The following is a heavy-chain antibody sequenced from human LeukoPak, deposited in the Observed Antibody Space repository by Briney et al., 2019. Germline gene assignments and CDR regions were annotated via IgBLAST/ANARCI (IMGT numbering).Heavy chain of an antibody. V-gene: IGHV3-30*18. CDR3: AKDDLYSSRKKNLFDY. CDR2: ISYDGSNK. CDR1: GFTFSSYG. Sequence: SGGSLRLSCAASGFTFSSYGMHWVRQAPGKGLEWVAVISYDGSNKYYADSVKGRFTISRDNSKNTLYLQMNSLRAEDTAVYYCAKDDLYSSRKKNLFDYWGQGTLVTVSS. J-gene: IGHJ4*02. D-gene: IGHD6-13*01.